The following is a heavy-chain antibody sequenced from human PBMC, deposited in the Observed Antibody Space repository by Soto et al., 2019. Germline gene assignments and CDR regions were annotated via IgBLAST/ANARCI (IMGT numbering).Heavy chain of an antibody. CDR1: GYTFNDYE. J-gene: IGHJ5*02. V-gene: IGHV1-8*02. D-gene: IGHD2-15*01. Sequence: QEQLVQSAAEVKKPGASVKVSCMTSGYTFNDYEINWVRQATGQGLEWIGWMNPNSGETGYAQRFQGRVTMPTSRSLSTAYLELSSLTSDDTAVYYCARIALPARPRWYNWFDPWGQGTLVTVSS. CDR3: ARIALPARPRWYNWFDP. CDR2: MNPNSGET.